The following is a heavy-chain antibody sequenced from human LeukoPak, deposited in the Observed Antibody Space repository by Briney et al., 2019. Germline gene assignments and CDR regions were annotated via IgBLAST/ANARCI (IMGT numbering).Heavy chain of an antibody. D-gene: IGHD3-3*01. CDR2: ISSSSSYI. Sequence: GGSLRLSCAASRFSFSSYAMSWVRQAPGKGLEWVSSISSSSSYIYYADSVKGRFTISRDNAKNSLYLQMNSLRAEDTAVYYCASMGLRFLEWPGGYDIWGQGTMVTVSS. J-gene: IGHJ3*02. V-gene: IGHV3-21*01. CDR1: RFSFSSYA. CDR3: ASMGLRFLEWPGGYDI.